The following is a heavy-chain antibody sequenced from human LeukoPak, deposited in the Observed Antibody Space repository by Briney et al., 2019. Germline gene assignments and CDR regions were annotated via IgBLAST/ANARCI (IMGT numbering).Heavy chain of an antibody. D-gene: IGHD1-14*01. CDR2: IFYSGST. CDR3: AREIPFTLNRGDSYYYMDV. V-gene: IGHV4-39*07. CDR1: SGSISTSNYY. J-gene: IGHJ6*03. Sequence: SETLSLTCTVSSGSISTSNYYWGWVRQPPGKALEWIGNIFYSGSTYYSPSLKSRVTISLDTSRNQFSLKLNSVTAADTAVYYCAREIPFTLNRGDSYYYMDVWGKGTTVTVSS.